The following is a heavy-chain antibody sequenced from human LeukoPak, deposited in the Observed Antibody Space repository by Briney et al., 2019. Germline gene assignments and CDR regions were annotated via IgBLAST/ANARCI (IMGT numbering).Heavy chain of an antibody. CDR3: ARGITAVASPFDY. CDR1: GYTFTSNY. V-gene: IGHV1-46*01. CDR2: IYPRDGST. Sequence: ASVKVSCKASGYTFTSNYIHWVRQAPGQGLEWMGMIYPRDGSTSYAQKFQGRVTITADESTSTAYMELSSLRSEDTAVYYCARGITAVASPFDYWGQGTLVTVSS. J-gene: IGHJ4*02. D-gene: IGHD6-19*01.